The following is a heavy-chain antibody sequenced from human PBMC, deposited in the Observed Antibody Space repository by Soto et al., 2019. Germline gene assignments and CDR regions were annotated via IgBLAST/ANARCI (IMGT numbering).Heavy chain of an antibody. Sequence: QVQLQESGPGLVKPSQTLSLTSTVSGGSISSDFYYWTWIRQHPGKGLEWIGYIYYSGSTYYNPSLKSRITMSLDTSKNQFSLKLSSVTAADTAVYYCARQYHSSGYWFDYWGQGTLVTVSS. D-gene: IGHD3-22*01. J-gene: IGHJ4*02. CDR2: IYYSGST. V-gene: IGHV4-31*03. CDR3: ARQYHSSGYWFDY. CDR1: GGSISSDFYY.